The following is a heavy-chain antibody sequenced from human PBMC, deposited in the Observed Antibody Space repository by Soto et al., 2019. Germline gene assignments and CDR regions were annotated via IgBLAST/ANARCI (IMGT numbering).Heavy chain of an antibody. CDR1: GGSVGSYF. J-gene: IGHJ4*02. CDR3: AGGDYHWGSYCDQ. Sequence: SETLSLTCTVSGGSVGSYFWSWIRQSAGKGLEWIGRIYINGNTNYNPSLKSRATVSVDTASNQFSLKLTSVTAADTAVYYCAGGDYHWGSYCDQWGRGTMITVSS. V-gene: IGHV4-4*07. CDR2: IYINGNT. D-gene: IGHD4-17*01.